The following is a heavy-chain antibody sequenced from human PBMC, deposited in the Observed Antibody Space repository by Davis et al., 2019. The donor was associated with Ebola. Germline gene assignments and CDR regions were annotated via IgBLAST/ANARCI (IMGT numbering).Heavy chain of an antibody. Sequence: SGPTLVKPTQTLTLTCSFSAFSLRTSGVGVGWIRQPPGKALEWLARIDWDDDKFYSTSLKTRLTISKDTSKNQVVLTMTNMDPVDTATYYCARIWGQLIDYWGQGTLGTVSS. CDR3: ARIWGQLIDY. J-gene: IGHJ4*02. D-gene: IGHD5-18*01. V-gene: IGHV2-70*04. CDR1: AFSLRTSGVG. CDR2: IDWDDDK.